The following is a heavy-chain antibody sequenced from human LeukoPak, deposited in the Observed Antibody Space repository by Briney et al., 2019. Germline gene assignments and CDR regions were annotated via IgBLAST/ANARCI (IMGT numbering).Heavy chain of an antibody. V-gene: IGHV4-59*01. J-gene: IGHJ4*02. D-gene: IGHD2-8*02. CDR3: ARKHAIAGGFDS. CDR1: SGSISNYY. CDR2: IFFSGDA. Sequence: SETLSLTCIVSSGSISNYYWSWFRQPPGKGLEWIGYIFFSGDAKHNPSLQSRVTISIDTSNKFSLKLASVTAADTAVYFCARKHAIAGGFDSWGQRTPVTVSS.